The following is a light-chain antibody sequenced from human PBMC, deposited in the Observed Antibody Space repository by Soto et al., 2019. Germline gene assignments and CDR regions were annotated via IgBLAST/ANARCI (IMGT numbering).Light chain of an antibody. CDR1: QTVSTS. CDR2: GAS. J-gene: IGKJ3*01. V-gene: IGKV3-15*01. Sequence: EIVLTQSPGSLSLSPGERATLSCSSSQTVSTSLAWYQQKPGQAPRILIYGASTRATGSPARFSGSGSATEFTLTISSLQSEDFAVYYCQQYNNRHPFTFGPGTKVDIK. CDR3: QQYNNRHPFT.